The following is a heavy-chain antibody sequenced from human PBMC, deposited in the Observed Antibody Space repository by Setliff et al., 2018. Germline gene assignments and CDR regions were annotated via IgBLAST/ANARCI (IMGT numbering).Heavy chain of an antibody. CDR3: ARMSGFLYMDV. D-gene: IGHD3-3*01. V-gene: IGHV4-59*08. CDR1: GGSISTYY. CDR2: VYYSGLT. J-gene: IGHJ6*03. Sequence: PSETLSLTCTVSGGSISTYYWSWIRQPPGKGLEFIGYVYYSGLTNYDPSLKSRATLSIDASKRQFSLKLTSVTAADTAVYYCARMSGFLYMDVWGKGTTVTVSS.